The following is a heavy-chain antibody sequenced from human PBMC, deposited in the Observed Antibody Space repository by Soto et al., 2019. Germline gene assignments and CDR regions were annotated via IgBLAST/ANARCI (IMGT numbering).Heavy chain of an antibody. D-gene: IGHD2-2*01. CDR2: ISGSGAAT. CDR1: GFTFSSYA. Sequence: GGSLRLSCAASGFTFSSYAMSWVRQAPGKGLEWVSAISGSGAATYYADSVKGRFTISRDNTKNTLYLQMDSLRAEDTALYYCVKDGGVVPVKAAIGIYWFDPWGQGNLVTVSS. CDR3: VKDGGVVPVKAAIGIYWFDP. V-gene: IGHV3-23*01. J-gene: IGHJ5*02.